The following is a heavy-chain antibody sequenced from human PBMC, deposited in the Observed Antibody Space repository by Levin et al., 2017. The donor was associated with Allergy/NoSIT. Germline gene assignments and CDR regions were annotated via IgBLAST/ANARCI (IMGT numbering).Heavy chain of an antibody. J-gene: IGHJ4*02. CDR2: ISSNGGST. CDR3: ARVPCSSISCYPYYFDY. D-gene: IGHD2-2*01. Sequence: GGSLRLSCAASGFTFSSYALHWVRQAPGKGLEYVSGISSNGGSTYYANSVKGRFTISRENSKNTLYLQMGSLRVEDMAVYYCARVPCSSISCYPYYFDYWGQGTLVTVSS. V-gene: IGHV3-64*01. CDR1: GFTFSSYA.